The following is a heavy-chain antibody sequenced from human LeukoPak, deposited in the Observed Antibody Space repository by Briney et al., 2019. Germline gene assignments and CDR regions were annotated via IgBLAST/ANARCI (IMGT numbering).Heavy chain of an antibody. CDR3: ARATGSGWFLDY. CDR1: GYTFTNHG. Sequence: ASVKVSCKASGYTFTNHGINWVRQAPGQGLEWMGWISAYNGNTNYAQKPQGRVTMTTDTSTSTAYMELRSLRSDDTAVYYCARATGSGWFLDYWGQGTLVTVSS. CDR2: ISAYNGNT. D-gene: IGHD6-19*01. V-gene: IGHV1-18*01. J-gene: IGHJ4*02.